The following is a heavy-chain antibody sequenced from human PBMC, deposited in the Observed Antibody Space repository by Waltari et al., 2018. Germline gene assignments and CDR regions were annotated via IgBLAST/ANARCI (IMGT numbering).Heavy chain of an antibody. CDR2: IYHSGST. Sequence: QVQLQESGPGLVKLSETLSLPCAVSGHSISSTYYWGWIRQSPGKGLEWIANIYHSGSTYYNPSLKRRVTISLDTSKNRFSLNLRSVTAADTAVYYCAAYLPDWGRGRDYWGQGTLVTVSS. V-gene: IGHV4-38-2*01. D-gene: IGHD7-27*01. CDR1: GHSISSTYY. J-gene: IGHJ4*02. CDR3: AAYLPDWGRGRDY.